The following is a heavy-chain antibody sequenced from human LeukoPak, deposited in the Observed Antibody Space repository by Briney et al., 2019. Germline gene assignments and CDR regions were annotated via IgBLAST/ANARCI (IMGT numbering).Heavy chain of an antibody. Sequence: SETLSLTCAVYGGSFSGYYWSWIRQPPGKGLEWIGEINHSGSTNYNPSLKSRVTMSVDTSKNQFSLKLSSVTAADTAVYYCARDGSRYYDFWSGYQYYYYMDVWGKGTTVTVSS. CDR2: INHSGST. J-gene: IGHJ6*03. CDR1: GGSFSGYY. CDR3: ARDGSRYYDFWSGYQYYYYMDV. D-gene: IGHD3-3*01. V-gene: IGHV4-34*01.